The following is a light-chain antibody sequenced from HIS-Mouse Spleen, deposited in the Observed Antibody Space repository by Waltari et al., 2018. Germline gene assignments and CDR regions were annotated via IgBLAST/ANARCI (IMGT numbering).Light chain of an antibody. CDR2: LGS. Sequence: DIVMTQSPLSLPVTPGEPASIPCRSSQSLLHSNGYNYLDWYLQKPGQSPQLLIYLGSNRASGVPDRFGGSGSGTDFTLKISRVEAEDVGVYYCMQALQTPLTFGGGTKVEIK. J-gene: IGKJ4*01. CDR1: QSLLHSNGYNY. V-gene: IGKV2-28*01. CDR3: MQALQTPLT.